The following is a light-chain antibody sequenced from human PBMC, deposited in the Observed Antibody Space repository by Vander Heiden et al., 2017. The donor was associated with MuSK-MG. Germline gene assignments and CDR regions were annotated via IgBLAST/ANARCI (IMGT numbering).Light chain of an antibody. J-gene: IGKJ4*01. CDR2: GAS. CDR3: QQYNNYPRT. V-gene: IGKV1-16*02. Sequence: PPSSLSASVGDTVTITCRASQDIRNYLVWFQQKPGKAPKSLIYGASSLQSGVPSKFSGSGSGTDFTLTISRLQSEDFATYYCQQYNNYPRTFGGGTKVE. CDR1: QDIRNY.